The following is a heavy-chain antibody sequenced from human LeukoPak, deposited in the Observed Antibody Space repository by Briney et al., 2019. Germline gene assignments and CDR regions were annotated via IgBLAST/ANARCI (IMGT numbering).Heavy chain of an antibody. Sequence: SETLSLTCTVSGYSISSGYYWGWIRQPPGKGLEWIGSIYHSGSTYHNPSLKSRVTISVDTSRNQFSLKLSSVTAADTAVYYCARAPRRYYYDSSGYPDYWGQGTLVTVSS. V-gene: IGHV4-38-2*02. D-gene: IGHD3-22*01. CDR3: ARAPRRYYYDSSGYPDY. CDR1: GYSISSGYY. CDR2: IYHSGST. J-gene: IGHJ4*02.